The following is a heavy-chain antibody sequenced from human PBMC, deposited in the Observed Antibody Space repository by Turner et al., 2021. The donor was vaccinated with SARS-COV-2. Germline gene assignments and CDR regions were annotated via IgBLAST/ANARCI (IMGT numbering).Heavy chain of an antibody. CDR2: IYYGGST. D-gene: IGHD3-9*01. CDR1: GGSISSSSYY. Sequence: QLQLQESGPGLVKPSETLSLTCTVSGGSISSSSYYWGWIRQPPGKGLEWIGNIYYGGSTYDDPSLKSRSTISVDTSKIHISQNLSSVTASDTAVYYSAMYPPPNHAIFTGQPVYYYAMDVWGQGTTVTVSS. CDR3: AMYPPPNHAIFTGQPVYYYAMDV. J-gene: IGHJ6*02. V-gene: IGHV4-39*02.